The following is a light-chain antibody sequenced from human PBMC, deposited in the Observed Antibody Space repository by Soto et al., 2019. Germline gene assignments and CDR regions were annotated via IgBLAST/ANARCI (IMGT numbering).Light chain of an antibody. J-gene: IGKJ1*01. CDR3: QLSYSTPRT. Sequence: DIQMTQSPSSLSASVGDRVTITCRASQSISNYLNWYQQKPGKAPKLLMFAASSLQSGVPSRFSGGGSGTDFTLTISSLQPEDFATYYCQLSYSTPRTFGQGTKVEIK. CDR1: QSISNY. CDR2: AAS. V-gene: IGKV1-39*01.